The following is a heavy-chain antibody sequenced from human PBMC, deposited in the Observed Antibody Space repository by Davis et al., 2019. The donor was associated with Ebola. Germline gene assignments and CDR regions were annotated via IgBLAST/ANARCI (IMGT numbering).Heavy chain of an antibody. V-gene: IGHV4-39*01. CDR3: TQNGGDY. J-gene: IGHJ4*02. D-gene: IGHD3-16*01. Sequence: WIRQPPGKGLEWIGSIYYSGSTYYNPSLKSRVTISVDTSKNQFSLKLSSVTAADTAVYYCTQNGGDYWGQGTLVTVSS. CDR2: IYYSGST.